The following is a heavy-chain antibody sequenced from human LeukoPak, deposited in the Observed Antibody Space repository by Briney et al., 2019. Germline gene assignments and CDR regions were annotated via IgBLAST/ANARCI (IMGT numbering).Heavy chain of an antibody. CDR2: IHTGGETT. V-gene: IGHV3-23*05. CDR1: GFTFSSYD. CDR3: ARRSQGAFDI. Sequence: GGSLRLSCAASGFTFSSYDLNWVRQAPGKGLEWVSTIHTGGETTYYAESVRGRFSISRDNFKNALYLQMHSLSAEDTAVYYCARRSQGAFDIWGQGTMV. J-gene: IGHJ3*02. D-gene: IGHD1-26*01.